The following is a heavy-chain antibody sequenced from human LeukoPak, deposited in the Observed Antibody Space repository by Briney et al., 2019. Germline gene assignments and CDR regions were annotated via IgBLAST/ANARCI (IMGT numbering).Heavy chain of an antibody. J-gene: IGHJ4*02. CDR2: INPNSGGT. CDR3: ARAPYYDSSRVGDY. CDR1: GYTFTGYY. D-gene: IGHD3-22*01. Sequence: GASVKVSCKASGYTFTGYYMHWVRQAPGQGLEWMGWINPNSGGTNYAQKFQGRVTMTRDTSISTAYMELSRLRSDDTAVYYCARAPYYDSSRVGDYWGQGTLVTVSS. V-gene: IGHV1-2*02.